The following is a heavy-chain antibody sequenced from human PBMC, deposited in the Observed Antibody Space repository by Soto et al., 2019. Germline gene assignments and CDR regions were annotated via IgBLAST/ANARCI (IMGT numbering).Heavy chain of an antibody. CDR1: GGSFSGYY. CDR2: INHSGST. CDR3: ARDGGGFVTAHAFGI. D-gene: IGHD3-16*01. J-gene: IGHJ3*02. Sequence: QAQLQQWGAGLLKPSETLSLTCAVYGGSFSGYYWSWIRQPPGKGLEWIGEINHSGSTNYNPSLKSRVTISVDTSKNQFSLKLSSVTAADTAVYYCARDGGGFVTAHAFGIWGQGTMVTVSS. V-gene: IGHV4-34*01.